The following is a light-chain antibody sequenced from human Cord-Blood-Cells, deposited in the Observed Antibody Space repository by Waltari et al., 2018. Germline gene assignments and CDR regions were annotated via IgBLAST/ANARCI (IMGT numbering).Light chain of an antibody. V-gene: IGKV3-20*01. J-gene: IGKJ3*01. CDR3: QQYDSSPLT. Sequence: EIVLTQSPGTLSLSPGARATLSCRASQSVSSSYLAWYQQKPSQAPRLLIYGASSRATGIPDRFSGSGSGTDFTTTISRLVPEDFAVYYCQQYDSSPLTFGLGTKMNIK. CDR1: QSVSSSY. CDR2: GAS.